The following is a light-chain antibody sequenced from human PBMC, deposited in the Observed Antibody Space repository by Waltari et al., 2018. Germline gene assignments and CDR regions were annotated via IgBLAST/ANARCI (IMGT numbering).Light chain of an antibody. CDR1: QSVLYNSNNKNY. Sequence: DIVMTQSPDSLAVSLGERATINCKSSQSVLYNSNNKNYLAWYQQKPGQPPKLLIYWASTRQSGVPDRVSGGGSGTDFTLTISSLQAEDVAVYYCQQYYSSPRTFGQGTKVEIK. V-gene: IGKV4-1*01. CDR2: WAS. J-gene: IGKJ1*01. CDR3: QQYYSSPRT.